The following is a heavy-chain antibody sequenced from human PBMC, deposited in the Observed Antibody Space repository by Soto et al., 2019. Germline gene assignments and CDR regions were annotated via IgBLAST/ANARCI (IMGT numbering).Heavy chain of an antibody. J-gene: IGHJ5*02. CDR1: GFTFSSYG. V-gene: IGHV3-30*18. CDR2: ISYDGSNK. CDR3: AKDPTRAAAGIPCWFDP. D-gene: IGHD6-13*01. Sequence: PGGSLRLSCAASGFTFSSYGMHWVRQAPGKGLEWVAVISYDGSNKYYADSVKGRFTISRDNSKNTLYLQMNSLRAEDTAVYYCAKDPTRAAAGIPCWFDPWGQGTLVTVS.